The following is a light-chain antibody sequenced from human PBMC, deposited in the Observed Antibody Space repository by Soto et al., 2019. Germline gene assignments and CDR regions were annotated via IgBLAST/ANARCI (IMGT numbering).Light chain of an antibody. V-gene: IGLV2-11*01. CDR1: SRDVGGYDY. CDR2: DVS. J-gene: IGLJ1*01. CDR3: SSFVGPYTYV. Sequence: QSVLTQPRSVSGSPGQSVTISCTGTSRDVGGYDYVSWYQYHPGKAPKVTIYDVSKRPSGVPDRFSGSKSGNTASLTISGLQADDEADYYCSSFVGPYTYVFGTGTKVTVL.